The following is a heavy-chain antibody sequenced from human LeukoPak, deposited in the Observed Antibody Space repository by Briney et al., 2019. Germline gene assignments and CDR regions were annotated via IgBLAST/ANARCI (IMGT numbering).Heavy chain of an antibody. CDR1: GSTFSSYG. J-gene: IGHJ4*02. Sequence: GGSLRLSCAASGSTFSSYGMHWVRQAPGKGLEWVAVIWYDGSNKYYADSVKGRFTISRDNSKNTLYLQMNSLRAEDTAVYYCARDRTMVRGVADYWGQGTLVTVSS. CDR2: IWYDGSNK. D-gene: IGHD3-10*01. V-gene: IGHV3-33*01. CDR3: ARDRTMVRGVADY.